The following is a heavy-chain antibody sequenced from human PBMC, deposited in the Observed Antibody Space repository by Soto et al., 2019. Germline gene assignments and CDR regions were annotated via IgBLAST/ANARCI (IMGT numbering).Heavy chain of an antibody. J-gene: IGHJ6*02. V-gene: IGHV3-30*18. CDR1: GFTFSSYG. Sequence: QVQLVESGGGVVQPGRSLRLSCAASGFTFSSYGMHWVRQAPGKGLEWVAVISYDGSNKYYADSVKGRFTISRDNSKNTLYLQMNSLRAEDTAVYYCAKDNTWFGELLLMPGGMDVWGQGTTVTVSS. D-gene: IGHD3-10*01. CDR3: AKDNTWFGELLLMPGGMDV. CDR2: ISYDGSNK.